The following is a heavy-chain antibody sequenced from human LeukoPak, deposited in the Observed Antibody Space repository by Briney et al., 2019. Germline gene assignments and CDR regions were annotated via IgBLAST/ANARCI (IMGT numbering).Heavy chain of an antibody. V-gene: IGHV3-23*01. D-gene: IGHD3-10*01. CDR3: AKGHILLWFVA. CDR1: GFTFSSYA. CDR2: MSGSGGST. J-gene: IGHJ5*02. Sequence: GGSLRLSCAASGFTFSSYAMSWVRQAPGKGLEWVSAMSGSGGSTYYADSVKGRFTISRDNSKNTLYLQMNSLRAEDTAVYYCAKGHILLWFVAWGQGTLVTVSS.